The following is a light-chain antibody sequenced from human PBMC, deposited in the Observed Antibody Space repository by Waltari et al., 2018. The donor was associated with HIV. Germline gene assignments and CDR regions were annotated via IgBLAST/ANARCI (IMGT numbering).Light chain of an antibody. V-gene: IGKV3-20*01. J-gene: IGKJ2*01. CDR2: AAS. CDR3: QQYGSSPQT. CDR1: QSVTSNS. Sequence: VLTQSPDTLSLSPGEGAVLSCRASQSVTSNSLAWYQQKPGQAPQLLIFAASSRATGIPDRFSGSGSGTDFTLAISGLKPEDFATYYCQQYGSSPQTFGQGTKLEIK.